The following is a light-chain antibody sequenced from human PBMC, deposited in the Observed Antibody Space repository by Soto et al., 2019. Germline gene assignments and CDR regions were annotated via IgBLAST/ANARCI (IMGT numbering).Light chain of an antibody. CDR2: EVR. Sequence: QSALTQPPSVSGSAGQSVTISCTGTMRDVGAYNLVSWYQQHPGTAPKLIIYEVRNRPSGIPSRFSGSRSGNTASLTIPGLQAEAECDYYCSEYTARRTLVFGGGTKLTVL. CDR1: MRDVGAYNL. V-gene: IGLV2-14*01. J-gene: IGLJ2*01. CDR3: SEYTARRTLV.